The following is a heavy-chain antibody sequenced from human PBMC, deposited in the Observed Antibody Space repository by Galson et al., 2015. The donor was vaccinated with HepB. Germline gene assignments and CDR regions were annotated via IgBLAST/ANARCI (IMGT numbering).Heavy chain of an antibody. CDR3: TTDVYYSTYWSWLDP. Sequence: SLRLSCAASGFSFSDAWMNWVRQAPGKGLEWVGRIKTKSDGGTTDYAAPVKGRFTMSRDGSKNRLYLQMNSLKPEDTAVYYCTTDVYYSTYWSWLDPWGQGTLVTVSS. CDR1: GFSFSDAW. CDR2: IKTKSDGGTT. J-gene: IGHJ5*02. D-gene: IGHD2-8*02. V-gene: IGHV3-15*01.